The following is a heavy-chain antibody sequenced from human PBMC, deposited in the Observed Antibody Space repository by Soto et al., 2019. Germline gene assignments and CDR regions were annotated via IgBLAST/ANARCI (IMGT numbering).Heavy chain of an antibody. CDR2: ISFDGNYK. D-gene: IGHD1-26*01. J-gene: IGHJ2*01. Sequence: VQLVESGGGVVQPGRSLRLSCAASGFTFSSYGMHWVRQAPGKGLEWLAVISFDGNYKYHADSVKGRFTISRDNSKNTLFLEMSSLRVEDTAVYYCVKDNFHSGSYENWYFHLWGRGTLVTVSS. V-gene: IGHV3-30*18. CDR1: GFTFSSYG. CDR3: VKDNFHSGSYENWYFHL.